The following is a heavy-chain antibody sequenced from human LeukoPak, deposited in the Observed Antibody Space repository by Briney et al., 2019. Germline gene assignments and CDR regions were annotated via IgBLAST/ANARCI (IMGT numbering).Heavy chain of an antibody. CDR2: IYYSGTT. D-gene: IGHD1-14*01. J-gene: IGHJ3*02. CDR1: GGSFSGYY. CDR3: ARHEWGITNAFDI. Sequence: KASETLSLTCVVSGGSFSGYYWGWIRQPPGKGLEWIGSIYYSGTTYYNPSLKSRVTISVDTSKKQFSLKLRSVTAADTAVYYCARHEWGITNAFDIWGQGTMVTVSS. V-gene: IGHV4-39*01.